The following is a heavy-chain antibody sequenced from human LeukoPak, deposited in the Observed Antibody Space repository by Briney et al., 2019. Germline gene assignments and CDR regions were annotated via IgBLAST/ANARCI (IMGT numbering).Heavy chain of an antibody. Sequence: GGSLRLSCAASGFTFSSYSMNLVRQAPGKGLEWVSSMSSSSSYIYYADSVKGRFTISRDNAKNSLYLQMNSLRAEDTAVYYCARDVDPNYYGSGSLDAFDIWGQGTMVTVSS. CDR1: GFTFSSYS. CDR2: MSSSSSYI. D-gene: IGHD3-10*01. J-gene: IGHJ3*02. V-gene: IGHV3-21*01. CDR3: ARDVDPNYYGSGSLDAFDI.